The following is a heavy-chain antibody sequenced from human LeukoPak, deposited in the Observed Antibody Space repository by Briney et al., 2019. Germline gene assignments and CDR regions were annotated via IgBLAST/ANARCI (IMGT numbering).Heavy chain of an antibody. CDR2: IIPIFGTA. Sequence: SVKVSCRASGGTFSSYAISWVRQAPGQGLEWMGGIIPIFGTANYAQKFQGRVTITADESTSTAYMELSSLRSEDTAVYYCARLHPVQGYTESGYYYYYGMDVWGKGTTVTVSS. CDR1: GGTFSSYA. D-gene: IGHD5-18*01. V-gene: IGHV1-69*13. CDR3: ARLHPVQGYTESGYYYYYGMDV. J-gene: IGHJ6*04.